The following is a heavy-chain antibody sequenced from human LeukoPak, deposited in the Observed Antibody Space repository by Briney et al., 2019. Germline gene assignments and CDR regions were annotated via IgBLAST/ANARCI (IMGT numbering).Heavy chain of an antibody. CDR3: AIILWSSGYYYGGDAFDI. V-gene: IGHV1-46*01. D-gene: IGHD3-22*01. Sequence: ASVKVSCKASGYIFTDYYMHWVRQAPGQGLEWMGIINPSGGSTSYAQKFQGRVTMTRDTSTSTVYMELSSLRSEDTAVYYCAIILWSSGYYYGGDAFDIWGQGTMVTVSS. CDR1: GYIFTDYY. J-gene: IGHJ3*02. CDR2: INPSGGST.